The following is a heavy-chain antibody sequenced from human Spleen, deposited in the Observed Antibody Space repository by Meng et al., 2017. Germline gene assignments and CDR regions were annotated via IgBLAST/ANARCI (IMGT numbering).Heavy chain of an antibody. Sequence: VWLVQAGAEVKKPGASVNVSDKPSGYNFPDYWLHWVRRAPGQGLEWMGRIDPKSGDTHYAQRFQGRVTMTGDTSISTAYMELSGLRSDDTAMYYCARDEDISAAGKLFGDYWGQGTLVTVSS. D-gene: IGHD6-13*01. V-gene: IGHV1-2*06. CDR1: GYNFPDYW. CDR2: IDPKSGDT. J-gene: IGHJ4*02. CDR3: ARDEDISAAGKLFGDY.